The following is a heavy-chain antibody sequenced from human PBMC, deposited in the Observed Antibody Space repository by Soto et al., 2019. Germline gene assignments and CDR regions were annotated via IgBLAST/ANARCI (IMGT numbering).Heavy chain of an antibody. CDR3: ARQKVSRFYGEVDFFDY. Sequence: TSETLSLTCAVYGGSFSGYYWTWIRQPPGTGLEWIGEVTRSGSTNYNPSLKSRVTISIDTSNKYLSLHLSSVTAADTAVYYCARQKVSRFYGEVDFFDYWGLGTLVTVSS. V-gene: IGHV4-34*01. CDR2: VTRSGST. CDR1: GGSFSGYY. D-gene: IGHD4-17*01. J-gene: IGHJ4*02.